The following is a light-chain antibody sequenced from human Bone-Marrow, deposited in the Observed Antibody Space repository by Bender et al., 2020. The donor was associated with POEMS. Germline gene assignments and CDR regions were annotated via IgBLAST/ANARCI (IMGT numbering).Light chain of an antibody. V-gene: IGLV1-36*01. CDR3: SAWDDSLSAPFVS. CDR1: SSNIGNHG. J-gene: IGLJ2*01. Sequence: QSVVTQPPSLSEAPRQRVTISCSGSSSNIGNHGVNWYQQLPGEAPKLLIYYDDLPTPGVSDRFSASKSGTSASLAISELQSEDEALYYCSAWDDSLSAPFVSFGGGTKLTVL. CDR2: YDD.